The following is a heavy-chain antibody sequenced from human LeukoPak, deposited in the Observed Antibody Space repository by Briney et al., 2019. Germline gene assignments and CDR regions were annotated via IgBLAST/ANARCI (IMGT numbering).Heavy chain of an antibody. CDR2: IIPIFGTA. D-gene: IGHD5-24*01. J-gene: IGHJ4*02. CDR3: ARSGRLATISEDY. CDR1: GGTFSSYA. V-gene: IGHV1-69*05. Sequence: SVKVSCKASGGTFSSYAISWVRQAPGQGLEWMGGIIPIFGTANYAQKFQGRVTITTDESTNTAYMELSSLRSEDTAVYYCARSGRLATISEDYWGQGTLVTVSS.